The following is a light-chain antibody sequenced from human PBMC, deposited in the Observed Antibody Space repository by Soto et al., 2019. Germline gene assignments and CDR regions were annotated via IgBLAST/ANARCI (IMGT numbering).Light chain of an antibody. V-gene: IGLV2-8*01. CDR1: SSDVGGYDY. CDR3: SSYTGGNPSYV. J-gene: IGLJ1*01. Sequence: QSALTQPPSASGSPGQSVTISCTGTSSDVGGYDYVSWYQQHPGKAPKLMIYEVTIRPSGVSDRFSGSKSGNTASLTVSGLQAEDEADYYCSSYTGGNPSYVFGPGTKVTAL. CDR2: EVT.